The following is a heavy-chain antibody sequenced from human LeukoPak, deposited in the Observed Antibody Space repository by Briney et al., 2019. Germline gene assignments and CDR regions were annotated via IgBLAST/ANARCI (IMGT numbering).Heavy chain of an antibody. V-gene: IGHV4-59*12. CDR2: IYYSGST. D-gene: IGHD3-22*01. Sequence: PSETLSLTCTVSGGSISSYYWSWIRQPPGKGLEWIGYIYYSGSTNYNPSLKSRVTISVDKSKNQFSLKLSSVTAADTAVYYCARYHPDYYDSSGYTFDYWGQGTLVTVSS. J-gene: IGHJ4*02. CDR1: GGSISSYY. CDR3: ARYHPDYYDSSGYTFDY.